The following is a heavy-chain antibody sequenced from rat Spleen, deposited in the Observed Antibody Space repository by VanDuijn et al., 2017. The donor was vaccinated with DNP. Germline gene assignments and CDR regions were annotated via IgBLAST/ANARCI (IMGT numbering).Heavy chain of an antibody. Sequence: EVKLVESGGGLVQPGRSLKLSCAASEFNFNDYWMGWVRQAPGKGLEWIGQINKDSTTISYTPSLKDKFTISRSNAQNTLFLQMSKLGSADTAIYYCARGPNYGDYADYFDSWGQGVMVTVSS. V-gene: IGHV4-2*01. CDR3: ARGPNYGDYADYFDS. CDR1: EFNFNDYW. CDR2: INKDSTTI. D-gene: IGHD1-11*01. J-gene: IGHJ2*01.